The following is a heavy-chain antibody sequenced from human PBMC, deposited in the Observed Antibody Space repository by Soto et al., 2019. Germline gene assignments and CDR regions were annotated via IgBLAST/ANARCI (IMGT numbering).Heavy chain of an antibody. CDR2: IYHIGST. CDR3: ARDDVDTAMVLGY. V-gene: IGHV4-4*02. J-gene: IGHJ4*02. Sequence: SETLSLTCAVSGGSISSSNWWSWVRQPPGKGLEWIGEIYHIGSTNYNPSLKSRVTISVDKSKNQFSLKLSSVTAADTAVYYCARDDVDTAMVLGYWGQGTLVTVSS. D-gene: IGHD5-18*01. CDR1: GGSISSSNW.